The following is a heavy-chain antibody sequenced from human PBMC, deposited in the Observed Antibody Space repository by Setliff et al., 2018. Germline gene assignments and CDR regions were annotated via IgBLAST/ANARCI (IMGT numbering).Heavy chain of an antibody. CDR2: INHSGNT. CDR3: TRAYSGSHDY. CDR1: GDSISSGNW. V-gene: IGHV4-4*02. D-gene: IGHD1-26*01. Sequence: PSETLPLTCAVSGDSISSGNWWSWVRQPPEKGLEWIGEINHSGNTNYNPSLKSRVTISVDKSTNQFSLKLSSVTAADTAIYYCTRAYSGSHDYWGQGTLVTVSS. J-gene: IGHJ4*02.